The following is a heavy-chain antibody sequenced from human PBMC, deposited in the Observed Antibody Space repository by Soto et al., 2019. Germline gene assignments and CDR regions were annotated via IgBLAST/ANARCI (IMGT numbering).Heavy chain of an antibody. J-gene: IGHJ4*02. CDR1: GGTFSSYA. Sequence: QVQLVQSGAEVKKPGSSVKVSCKASGGTFSSYAISWVRQAPGQGLEWMGGIIPIFGTANYAQKFQGRVTITADESTSTAYMELSSLISEDTAVYYCARDMDYGDYQYYFDYWGQGTLVTVSS. V-gene: IGHV1-69*01. D-gene: IGHD4-17*01. CDR3: ARDMDYGDYQYYFDY. CDR2: IIPIFGTA.